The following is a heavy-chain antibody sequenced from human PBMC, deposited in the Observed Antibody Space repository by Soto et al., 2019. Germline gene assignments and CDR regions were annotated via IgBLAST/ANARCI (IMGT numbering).Heavy chain of an antibody. CDR1: GGSVSSGSSY. CDR2: IYYSGST. CDR3: ARDRHNNWFDP. J-gene: IGHJ5*02. Sequence: SETLSLTCTVSGGSVSSGSSYWSWIRQPPGKGLEWIGYIYYSGSTNYNPSLKSRVTISVDTSKNQFSLKLSSVTAADTAVYYCARDRHNNWFDPWGQGTLVTVSS. V-gene: IGHV4-61*01.